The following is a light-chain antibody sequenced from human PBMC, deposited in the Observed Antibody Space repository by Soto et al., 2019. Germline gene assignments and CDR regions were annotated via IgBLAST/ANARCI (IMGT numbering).Light chain of an antibody. Sequence: EIVMTQSPATLSVSPGERATLSCRASQSINTNLAWYQQKRGQGPRLLIYGASSRATGTPARFSGSGAGTGFTFTISSLQYEDFAIYYCQQYNDWPLTFGGGTKVEIK. CDR1: QSINTN. J-gene: IGKJ4*01. CDR3: QQYNDWPLT. V-gene: IGKV3-15*01. CDR2: GAS.